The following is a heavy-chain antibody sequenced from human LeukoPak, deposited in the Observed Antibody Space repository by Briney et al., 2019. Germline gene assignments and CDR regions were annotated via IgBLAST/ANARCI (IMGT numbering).Heavy chain of an antibody. Sequence: SETLSLTCTVPGGSISSYYWSWIRQPPGKGLEWIGYIYYSGSTNYNTSLKSRVTISVDTSKNQFSLKLSSVTAADTAVYYCARDREIYSSSRYWYFDLWGRGTLVTVSS. J-gene: IGHJ2*01. CDR3: ARDREIYSSSRYWYFDL. D-gene: IGHD6-13*01. CDR1: GGSISSYY. V-gene: IGHV4-59*01. CDR2: IYYSGST.